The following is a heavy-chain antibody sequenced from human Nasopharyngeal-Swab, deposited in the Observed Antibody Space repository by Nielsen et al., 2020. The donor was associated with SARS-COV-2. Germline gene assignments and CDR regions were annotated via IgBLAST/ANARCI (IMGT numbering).Heavy chain of an antibody. J-gene: IGHJ4*02. Sequence: VRQAPGKGLEWGSSIGNSGANTYYADSVKGRFTISRDNSKNTLYLQMNSLRAEDTAVYYCAKGLRSSSWYEDYWGQGTQVTVSS. D-gene: IGHD6-13*01. CDR3: AKGLRSSSWYEDY. V-gene: IGHV3-23*01. CDR2: IGNSGANT.